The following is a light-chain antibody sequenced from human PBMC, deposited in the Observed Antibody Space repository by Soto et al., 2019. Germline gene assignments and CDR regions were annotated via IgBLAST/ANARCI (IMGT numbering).Light chain of an antibody. CDR3: QQYGSSPRT. Sequence: EIVLTQSPGTLSLSPGERASLSCRASQSVSSSYLAWYQQKPGQAPRLLIYAASSRATGIPDRFSGSGSGTDFILTISRLEPEDFAVYYCQQYGSSPRTFGPGTKVDIK. V-gene: IGKV3-20*01. CDR1: QSVSSSY. J-gene: IGKJ3*01. CDR2: AAS.